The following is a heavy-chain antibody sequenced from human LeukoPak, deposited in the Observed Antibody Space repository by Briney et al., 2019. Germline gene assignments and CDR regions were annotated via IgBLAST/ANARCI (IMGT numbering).Heavy chain of an antibody. D-gene: IGHD1-20*01. CDR3: AREYNWNDGSDY. V-gene: IGHV3-9*01. CDR1: GFTFDDYA. CDR2: ISWNSGSI. Sequence: GGSLRLSCAASGFTFDDYAMHWVRQAPGKGLEWVSGISWNSGSIGYADSVKGRFTISRDNAKNSLYLQMNSLRAEDTAVYYCAREYNWNDGSDYWGQGTLVTVSS. J-gene: IGHJ4*02.